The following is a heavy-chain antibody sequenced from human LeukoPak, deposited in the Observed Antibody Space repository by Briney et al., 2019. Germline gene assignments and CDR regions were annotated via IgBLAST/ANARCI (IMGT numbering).Heavy chain of an antibody. J-gene: IGHJ4*02. V-gene: IGHV3-20*01. D-gene: IGHD1-26*01. Sequence: GGSLRLSCAASGFTFDDYGMSWVRQAPGKGLEWVSGINWNGGSTGYADSVKGRFTISRDNAKNSLYLQMNSLRAENTALYHCAREGSGSYPFDYWGQGTLVTVSS. CDR2: INWNGGST. CDR1: GFTFDDYG. CDR3: AREGSGSYPFDY.